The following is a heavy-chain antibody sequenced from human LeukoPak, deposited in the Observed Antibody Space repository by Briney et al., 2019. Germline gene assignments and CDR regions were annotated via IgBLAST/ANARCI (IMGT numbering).Heavy chain of an antibody. D-gene: IGHD3-22*01. Sequence: GSLRLSCAASGFTFSSYAMHWVRQAPGKGLEWVAVISYDGSNKYYADSVKGRFTISRDNSKNTLYLQMNSLRAEDTAVYYCAGAYYYDSSGYSGDAFDIWGQGTMVTVSS. CDR2: ISYDGSNK. CDR1: GFTFSSYA. J-gene: IGHJ3*02. CDR3: AGAYYYDSSGYSGDAFDI. V-gene: IGHV3-30*04.